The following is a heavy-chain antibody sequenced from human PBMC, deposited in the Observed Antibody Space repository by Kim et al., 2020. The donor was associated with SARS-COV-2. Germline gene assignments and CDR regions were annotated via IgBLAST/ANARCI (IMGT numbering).Heavy chain of an antibody. J-gene: IGHJ4*02. Sequence: GGSLRLSCTASGFVFGDYDMTWVRQAPGKGLEWIARIRNKIYHTTLHYAASVQGRFTVSRDDSESITYLEMRSLKTEDTAVYYCMRTTWRSPFDFWGQGT. CDR2: IRNKIYHTTL. CDR1: GFVFGDYD. CDR3: MRTTWRSPFDF. V-gene: IGHV3-49*04.